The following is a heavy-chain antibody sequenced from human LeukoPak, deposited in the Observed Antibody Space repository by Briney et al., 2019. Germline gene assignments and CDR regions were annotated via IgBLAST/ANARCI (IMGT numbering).Heavy chain of an antibody. Sequence: ASVKVSCKASGYTFTSYAMNWVRQAPGQGLEWMGWINPNSGGTNYAQKFQGRVTMTRDTSISTAYMELSRLRSDDTAVYYCARAQIWSGYSQGYWGQGTLVTVSS. CDR3: ARAQIWSGYSQGY. V-gene: IGHV1-2*02. CDR2: INPNSGGT. CDR1: GYTFTSYA. D-gene: IGHD3-3*01. J-gene: IGHJ4*02.